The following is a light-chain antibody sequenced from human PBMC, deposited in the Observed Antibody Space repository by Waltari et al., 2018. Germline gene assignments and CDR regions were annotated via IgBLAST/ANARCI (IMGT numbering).Light chain of an antibody. Sequence: SYELTQPPSVSVSPGQTASITCSGDKLGGKYASWYQLRAAQSPILVISQHNQRPSGTPERFSGSYSGNTATLTISGTQTMDEADYYCQAWDSNTVVFGGGTKLSVL. CDR1: KLGGKY. CDR2: QHN. CDR3: QAWDSNTVV. J-gene: IGLJ2*01. V-gene: IGLV3-1*01.